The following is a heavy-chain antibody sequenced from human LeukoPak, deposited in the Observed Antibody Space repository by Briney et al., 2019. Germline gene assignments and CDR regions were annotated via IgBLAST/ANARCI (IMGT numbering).Heavy chain of an antibody. CDR1: GGTFSSYA. J-gene: IGHJ3*02. Sequence: ASVKVSCKASGGTFSSYAISWVRQAPGQGLEWMGRIIPILGIANYAQKFQGRVTITADKSTSTAYMELSSLRSEDTAVYYCARAGYSGYDWHAFDIWGQGTMVTVSS. D-gene: IGHD5-12*01. CDR3: ARAGYSGYDWHAFDI. V-gene: IGHV1-69*04. CDR2: IIPILGIA.